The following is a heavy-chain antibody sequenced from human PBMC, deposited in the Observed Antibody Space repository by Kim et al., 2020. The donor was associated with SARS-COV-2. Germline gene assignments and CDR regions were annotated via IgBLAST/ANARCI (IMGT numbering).Heavy chain of an antibody. CDR3: ARSSLLGYNGSGSHEYFQH. CDR1: GYTFTYRY. Sequence: SVKVSCKASGYTFTYRYLHWVRQAPGQALEWMGWITPFNGNTNYAQKFQDRVTITRDRSMSTAYMELSSLRSEDTAMYYCARSSLLGYNGSGSHEYFQHWGQGTLVTVSS. J-gene: IGHJ1*01. CDR2: ITPFNGNT. D-gene: IGHD3-10*01. V-gene: IGHV1-45*02.